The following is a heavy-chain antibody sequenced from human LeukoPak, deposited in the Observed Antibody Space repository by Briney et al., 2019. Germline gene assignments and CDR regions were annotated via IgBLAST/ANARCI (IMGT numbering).Heavy chain of an antibody. CDR2: IYYSGST. CDR3: ARDRPPPAYYYGMDV. Sequence: SETLSLTCTVSGGSISSSSYYWGWIRQPPGKGLEWIGSIYYSGSTYYNPSLKSRVTISVDTSKNQFSLKLSSVTAADTAVYYCARDRPPPAYYYGMDVWGQGTTVTVSS. V-gene: IGHV4-39*07. J-gene: IGHJ6*02. CDR1: GGSISSSSYY.